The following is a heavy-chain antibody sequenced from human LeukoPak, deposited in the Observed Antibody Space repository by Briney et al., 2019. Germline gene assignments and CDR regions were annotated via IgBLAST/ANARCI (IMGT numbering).Heavy chain of an antibody. D-gene: IGHD3-22*01. CDR2: INWNSGSI. CDR1: GFTFDEYA. Sequence: GGSLRLSCAASGFTFDEYAMHWVRQAPGKGLEGVSGINWNSGSIGYADFVKGRFTISRDNAKNSLYLQMNSLRAEDMALYYCVNGNSYESSGYYTPFFGYWGQGTLVTVSS. V-gene: IGHV3-9*03. CDR3: VNGNSYESSGYYTPFFGY. J-gene: IGHJ4*02.